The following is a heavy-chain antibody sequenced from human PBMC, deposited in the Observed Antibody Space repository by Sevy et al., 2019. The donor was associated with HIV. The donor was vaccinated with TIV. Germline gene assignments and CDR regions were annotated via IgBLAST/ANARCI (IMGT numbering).Heavy chain of an antibody. J-gene: IGHJ4*02. D-gene: IGHD7-27*01. CDR2: INTSGST. Sequence: SETLSLTCTVSGDSFSSYFWAWIRQPAGKGLEWIGRINTSGSTNYNPSLRSRVTMSVDTSKSQFSLNVTSLTAADTAIYFCARSNWVTATNGFSKSYYFDYWGQGSLVTVSS. CDR1: GDSFSSYF. V-gene: IGHV4-4*07. CDR3: ARSNWVTATNGFSKSYYFDY.